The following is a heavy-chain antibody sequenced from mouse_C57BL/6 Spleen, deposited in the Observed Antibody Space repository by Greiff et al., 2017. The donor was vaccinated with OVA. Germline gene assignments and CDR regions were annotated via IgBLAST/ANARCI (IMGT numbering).Heavy chain of an antibody. CDR1: GYTFTSYW. D-gene: IGHD1-1*01. CDR3: ASNTVVAREYFDY. CDR2: INPSSGYT. Sequence: QVQLKESGAELAKPGASVKLSCKASGYTFTSYWMHWVKQRPGQGLEWIGYINPSSGYTKYNQKFKDKATLTADKSSSTAYMQLSSLTYEDSAVYYCASNTVVAREYFDYWGQGTTLTVSS. J-gene: IGHJ2*01. V-gene: IGHV1-7*01.